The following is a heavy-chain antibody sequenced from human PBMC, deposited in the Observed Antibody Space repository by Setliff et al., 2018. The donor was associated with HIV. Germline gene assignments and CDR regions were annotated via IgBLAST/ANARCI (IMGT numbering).Heavy chain of an antibody. CDR1: GFTFSSYS. V-gene: IGHV3-48*01. J-gene: IGHJ4*02. CDR3: VRDRDWAFDY. CDR2: NGIINGAK. D-gene: IGHD3-9*01. Sequence: ETLSLSCAASGFTFSSYSMNWVRQAPGKGLEWISYNGIINGAKHYADSMEGRFTISRDDAKNSLYLQMDSLRAEDTAVYYCVRDRDWAFDYWGQGILVSVSS.